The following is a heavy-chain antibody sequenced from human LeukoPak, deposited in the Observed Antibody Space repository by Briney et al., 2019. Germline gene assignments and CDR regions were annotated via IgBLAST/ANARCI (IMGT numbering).Heavy chain of an antibody. Sequence: SQTLSLTCTVSGGSISSGGYYWSWIRQPPGKGLEWIGYIYHSGSTNYNPSLKSRVTISVDKSKNQFSLKLSSVTAADTAEYYCASGGSYSWFDPWGQGTLVTVSS. CDR3: ASGGSYSWFDP. D-gene: IGHD3-10*01. CDR1: GGSISSGGYY. CDR2: IYHSGST. J-gene: IGHJ5*02. V-gene: IGHV4-30-2*01.